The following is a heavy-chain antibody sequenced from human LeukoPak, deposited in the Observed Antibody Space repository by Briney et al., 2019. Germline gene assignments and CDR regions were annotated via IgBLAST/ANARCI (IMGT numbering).Heavy chain of an antibody. CDR3: AREETTVTNWYGMDV. Sequence: PGGSLRLSCAASGFTISSNYMSWVRQSPGKGLEWVSVIYSGGSTYYADSVKGRFTISRDNSKNTLYLQMNSLRAEDTAVYYCAREETTVTNWYGMDVWGQGTTVTVSS. CDR2: IYSGGST. J-gene: IGHJ6*02. CDR1: GFTISSNY. V-gene: IGHV3-53*01. D-gene: IGHD4-17*01.